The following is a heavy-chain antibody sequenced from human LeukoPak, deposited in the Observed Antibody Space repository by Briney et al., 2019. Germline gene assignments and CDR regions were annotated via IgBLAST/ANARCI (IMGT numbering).Heavy chain of an antibody. CDR3: AKQRSEVVVAATNY. D-gene: IGHD2-15*01. J-gene: IGHJ4*02. CDR1: GFTFSSYA. CDR2: ISGGGGNT. V-gene: IGHV3-23*01. Sequence: GGSLRLSCAASGFTFSSYAMSWVRQAPGKGLEWVSTISGGGGNTYYADSVKGRFTVSRDNSQNTLYLQMNSLRAEDTAVYYCAKQRSEVVVAATNYWGPGTLVTVSS.